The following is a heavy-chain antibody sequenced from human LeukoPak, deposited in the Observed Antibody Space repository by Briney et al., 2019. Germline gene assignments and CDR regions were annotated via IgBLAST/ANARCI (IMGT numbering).Heavy chain of an antibody. D-gene: IGHD3-22*01. V-gene: IGHV3-21*01. J-gene: IGHJ3*02. Sequence: PGGSLRLSCAASGLTFSSYTMNWVRQAPGKGLERVSAISSSSSYIYYADSVKGRFTISRDNAKSSLYLQMNSLRAEDTALYYCARDYYDSSGYSGAFDIWGQGTMVTVSS. CDR1: GLTFSSYT. CDR2: ISSSSSYI. CDR3: ARDYYDSSGYSGAFDI.